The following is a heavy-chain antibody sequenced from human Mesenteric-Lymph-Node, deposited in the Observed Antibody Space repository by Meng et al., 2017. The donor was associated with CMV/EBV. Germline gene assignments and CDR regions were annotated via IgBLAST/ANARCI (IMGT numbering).Heavy chain of an antibody. CDR1: RFTYTDYC. CDR3: AKTRYDSLRWFDP. J-gene: IGHJ5*02. V-gene: IGHV1-69-2*01. D-gene: IGHD3-22*01. Sequence: KVSRFTYTDYCIRWVQQAPGKGLEWMGLIDPEDDETIYAEKFQGRVTITADTSTDTAYMELNSLTSDDTAVYYCAKTRYDSLRWFDPWGQGTLVTVSS. CDR2: IDPEDDET.